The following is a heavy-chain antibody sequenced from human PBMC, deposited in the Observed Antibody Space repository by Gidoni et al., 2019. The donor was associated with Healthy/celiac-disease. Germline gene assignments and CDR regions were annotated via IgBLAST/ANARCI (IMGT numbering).Heavy chain of an antibody. V-gene: IGHV1-3*01. D-gene: IGHD2-2*01. CDR1: GYTFTSYA. J-gene: IGHJ4*02. Sequence: QVQLVQSGAEVKKPGASVKVSCKASGYTFTSYAMHWVRQAPGQRLEWMGWINAGNGNTKYSQKFQGRVTITRDTSASTAYMELSSLRCEDTAVYYCARSYCSSTSCFALIDYWGQGTLVTVSS. CDR2: INAGNGNT. CDR3: ARSYCSSTSCFALIDY.